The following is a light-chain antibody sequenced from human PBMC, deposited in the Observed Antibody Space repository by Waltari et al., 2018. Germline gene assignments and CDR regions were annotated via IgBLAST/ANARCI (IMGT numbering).Light chain of an antibody. V-gene: IGKV3-20*01. CDR2: GAS. CDR1: QSVSRT. J-gene: IGKJ1*01. Sequence: IVLTQSPGTLSTPTGERATLSCRASQSVSRTLAWYQQRPGQAPRLLIFGASNRATGIPDRFSGSGSGTDFSLIITRLEPEDSAMYYCQHYVRLPATFGQGTKVEIK. CDR3: QHYVRLPAT.